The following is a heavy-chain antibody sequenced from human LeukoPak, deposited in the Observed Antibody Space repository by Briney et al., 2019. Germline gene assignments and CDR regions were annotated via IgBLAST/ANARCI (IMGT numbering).Heavy chain of an antibody. CDR2: IYYSGST. Sequence: PSETLSLTCTVSGGSISSGDYYWSWIRQPPGKGLEWIGYIYYSGSTYYNPSLKSRVTISVDTSKNQFSLKLSSVTAADTAVYYCASVEMATIGGFDYWGQGTLVTVSS. D-gene: IGHD5-24*01. CDR3: ASVEMATIGGFDY. J-gene: IGHJ4*02. CDR1: GGSISSGDYY. V-gene: IGHV4-30-4*08.